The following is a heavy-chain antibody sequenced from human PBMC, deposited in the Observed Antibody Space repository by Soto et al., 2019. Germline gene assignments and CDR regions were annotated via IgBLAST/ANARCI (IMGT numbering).Heavy chain of an antibody. Sequence: EVQLVESGGGLGQPGGSLRLSCAASGFTFSSYWMHWVRQAPGKGLEWVSRIKGDESSTNYADSVKGRFTISRDNAKNTFYLQMNSLRAEDTAVYYCARGALGAYYFDSWGQGTLVTVSS. D-gene: IGHD1-26*01. CDR2: IKGDESST. CDR3: ARGALGAYYFDS. V-gene: IGHV3-74*01. CDR1: GFTFSSYW. J-gene: IGHJ4*02.